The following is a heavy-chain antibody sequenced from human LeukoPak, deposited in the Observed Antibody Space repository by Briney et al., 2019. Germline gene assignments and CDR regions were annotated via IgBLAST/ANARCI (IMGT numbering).Heavy chain of an antibody. CDR1: GGSFSGYY. D-gene: IGHD3-9*01. CDR2: INHSGST. V-gene: IGHV4-34*01. CDR3: ARRWGLRYFDWLLYPFDY. J-gene: IGHJ4*02. Sequence: SETLSLTCAVYGGSFSGYYWGWIRQPPGKGLEWIGEINHSGSTNYNPSLKSRVTISVDTSKNQFSLKLSSVTAADTAVYYCARRWGLRYFDWLLYPFDYWGQGTLVTVSS.